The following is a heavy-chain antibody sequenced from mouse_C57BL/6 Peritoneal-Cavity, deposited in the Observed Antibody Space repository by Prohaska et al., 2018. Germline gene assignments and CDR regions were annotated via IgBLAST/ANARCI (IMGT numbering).Heavy chain of an antibody. J-gene: IGHJ1*03. V-gene: IGHV11-2*01. CDR1: GFTFSGFW. Sequence: VQPGGSRGLSCEGSGFTFSGFWMSWVRQTPGKTMEWIGDINSDGSAINYAPSIKDRFTIFRDNDKSTLYLQMSNVRSEDTATYFCMRYGNCWYFDVCGTGTTVTVSS. D-gene: IGHD2-1*01. CDR2: INSDGSAI. CDR3: MRYGNCWYFDV.